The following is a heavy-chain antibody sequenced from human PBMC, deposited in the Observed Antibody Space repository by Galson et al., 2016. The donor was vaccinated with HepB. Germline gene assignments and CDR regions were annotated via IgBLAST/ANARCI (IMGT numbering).Heavy chain of an antibody. CDR2: INWSGDST. J-gene: IGHJ4*02. D-gene: IGHD5-24*01. CDR1: GFTFDDYG. CDR3: ARADGFNTPFFDS. V-gene: IGHV3-20*04. Sequence: SLRLSCAVSGFTFDDYGMTWVRQAPGKGLEWVSGINWSGDSTAYADSVKGRFTNSRDNAKNSLYLQMDSLTAEDTAVYYCARADGFNTPFFDSWGQGTLVTVSS.